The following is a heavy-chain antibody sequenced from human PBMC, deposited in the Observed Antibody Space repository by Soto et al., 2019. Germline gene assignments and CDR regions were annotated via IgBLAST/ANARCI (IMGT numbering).Heavy chain of an antibody. CDR3: ERDREHYYYGMDV. CDR2: IYYSGST. V-gene: IGHV4-59*01. CDR1: GGSISSYY. Sequence: XGTLSLPCTVSGGSISSYYWSWIRQPPGKGLEWIGYIYYSGSTNYNPSLKSRVTISVDTSKNQFSLKLSSVTAADTAVYYCERDREHYYYGMDVWGQRTTVTVPS. J-gene: IGHJ6*02.